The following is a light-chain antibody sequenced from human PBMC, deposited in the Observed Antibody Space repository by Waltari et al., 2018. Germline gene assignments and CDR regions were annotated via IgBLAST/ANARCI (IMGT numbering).Light chain of an antibody. CDR1: SSDVGGYDY. V-gene: IGLV2-11*01. J-gene: IGLJ3*02. CDR2: EVS. CDR3: CSYASSHSWV. Sequence: QSALTQPRSVSGSPGQSVTISCTGSSSDVGGYDYVSWYQHHPGKAPKLITYEVSQRPSGVPDRFSGSKSDNTASLTISGLQAEDEAAYYCCSYASSHSWVFGGGTKVTVL.